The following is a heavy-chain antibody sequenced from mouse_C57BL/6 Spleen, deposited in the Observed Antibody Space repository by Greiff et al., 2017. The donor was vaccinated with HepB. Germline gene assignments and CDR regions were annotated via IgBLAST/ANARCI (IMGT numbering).Heavy chain of an antibody. CDR3: ARGATPMDY. J-gene: IGHJ4*01. CDR1: GYAFTNYL. Sequence: QVQLKQSGAELVRPGTSVKVSCKASGYAFTNYLIEWVKQRPGQGLEWIGVINPGSGGTNYNEKFKGKATLTADKSSSTAYMQLSSLTSEDSAVYFCARGATPMDYWGQGTSVTVSS. D-gene: IGHD3-1*01. CDR2: INPGSGGT. V-gene: IGHV1-54*01.